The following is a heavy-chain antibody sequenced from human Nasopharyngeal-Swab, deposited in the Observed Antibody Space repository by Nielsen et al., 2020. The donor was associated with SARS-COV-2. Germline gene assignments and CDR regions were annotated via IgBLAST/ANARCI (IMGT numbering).Heavy chain of an antibody. J-gene: IGHJ4*02. CDR3: VRDTPAMFAY. CDR2: IYSGGST. V-gene: IGHV3-53*01. Sequence: GESLKISCAASGFTVSSNYMSWVRQAPGKGLEWVSVIYSGGSTYYAGSVKGRFTISRDNAKNSLYLQMNSLRAEDTAIYYCVRDTPAMFAYWGQGTLVTVSS. CDR1: GFTVSSNY.